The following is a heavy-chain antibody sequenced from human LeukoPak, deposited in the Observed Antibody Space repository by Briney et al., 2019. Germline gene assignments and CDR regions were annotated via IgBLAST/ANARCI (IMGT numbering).Heavy chain of an antibody. CDR1: GFTFSSYG. CDR3: AKEVGIEGAIYGMDV. V-gene: IGHV3-30*18. Sequence: GGSLRLSCAASGFTFSSYGMHWVRQAPGKGLEWVAVISYDGSNKYYADSVKGRFTISRDNSKNTLYLQMNSLRAEDTAVYYCAKEVGIEGAIYGMDVWGQGTTVTVSS. J-gene: IGHJ6*02. CDR2: ISYDGSNK. D-gene: IGHD1-26*01.